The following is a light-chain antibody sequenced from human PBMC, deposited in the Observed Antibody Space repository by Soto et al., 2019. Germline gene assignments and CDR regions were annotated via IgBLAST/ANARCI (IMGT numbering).Light chain of an antibody. V-gene: IGKV1-5*03. CDR3: QQYDTYPLT. CDR1: QSINNW. CDR2: KAS. Sequence: DIHMTQSPSTVSASVGDRVTITCRASQSINNWLAWYQQKPGQAPKLLIYKASSLESGVPPRFSGSGYGTDFTLTLSCLQPEDFATYYCQQYDTYPLTFGQGTKVDIK. J-gene: IGKJ1*01.